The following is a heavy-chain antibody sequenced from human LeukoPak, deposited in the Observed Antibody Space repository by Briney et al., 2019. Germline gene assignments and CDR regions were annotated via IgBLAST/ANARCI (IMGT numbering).Heavy chain of an antibody. Sequence: ASVKVSCKASGYTFTGYYMHWVRQAPGQGPEWMGWIKPDSGSSHYAQKFQGRVTMTRDTSSNSAYMDLTSLKSDDTALYYCARARVPIAVAGLYYFDYWGQGALVTVSS. CDR3: ARARVPIAVAGLYYFDY. J-gene: IGHJ4*02. V-gene: IGHV1-2*02. CDR1: GYTFTGYY. CDR2: IKPDSGSS. D-gene: IGHD6-19*01.